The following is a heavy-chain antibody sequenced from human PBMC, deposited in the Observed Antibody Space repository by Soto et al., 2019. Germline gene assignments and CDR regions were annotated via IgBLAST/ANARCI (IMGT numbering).Heavy chain of an antibody. D-gene: IGHD1-7*01. CDR1: GFSFSAHG. Sequence: QVQLVESGGGVVRPGTSLRLSCAATGFSFSAHGMHWVRQAPGQGLEWMGWISAYNGNTNYAQKLQGRVTMTTDTSTSTAYMELRSLRSDDTAVYYCARGNWNYEDWGQGTLVTVSS. J-gene: IGHJ4*02. CDR3: ARGNWNYED. V-gene: IGHV1-18*04. CDR2: ISAYNGNT.